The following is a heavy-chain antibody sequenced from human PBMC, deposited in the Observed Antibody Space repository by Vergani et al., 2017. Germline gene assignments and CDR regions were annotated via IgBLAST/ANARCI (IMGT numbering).Heavy chain of an antibody. CDR3: AKEGNWNYLLSSWFDP. CDR1: GFTFSSYA. V-gene: IGHV3-64*04. D-gene: IGHD1-7*01. J-gene: IGHJ5*02. Sequence: QVQLVESGGGLVQPGGSLRLSCSASGFTFSSYAMHWVRQAPGKGLEYVSAISSNGGSTYYADSVKGRFTISRDNSKNTLYLQMNSLRAEDTAVYYCAKEGNWNYLLSSWFDPWGQGTLVTVSS. CDR2: ISSNGGST.